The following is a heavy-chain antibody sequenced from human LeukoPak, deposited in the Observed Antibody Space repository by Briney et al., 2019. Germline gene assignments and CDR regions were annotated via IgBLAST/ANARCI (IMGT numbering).Heavy chain of an antibody. V-gene: IGHV3-23*03. D-gene: IGHD4-23*01. CDR2: IKSDGTDT. CDR1: GFTFGTYA. CDR3: AKPLEKYTYGGNFDY. J-gene: IGHJ4*02. Sequence: GGSLRLSCAASGFTFGTYAMSWVRQAPGMGLEWVSLIKSDGTDTHYADSVRGRFIISRDNSRNTLYPQMHSLRAEDTAVYYCAKPLEKYTYGGNFDYWGQGILVTVSS.